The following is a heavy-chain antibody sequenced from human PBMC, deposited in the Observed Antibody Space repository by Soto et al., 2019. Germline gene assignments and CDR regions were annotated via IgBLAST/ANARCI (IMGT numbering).Heavy chain of an antibody. D-gene: IGHD6-13*01. CDR1: GFTFRSFG. J-gene: IGHJ6*02. V-gene: IGHV3-30*18. CDR2: VSYDGNHK. CDR3: AKDVGQQLVLNYGMDV. Sequence: QVQLVESGGGVIQPGTSLSLSCGSSGFTFRSFGLYLVRQAPGKGLEWVAVVSYDGNHKYYADSVKGRFTVTRDNAKNMLYLQMNSLRGEDTAVYYCAKDVGQQLVLNYGMDVWGQGTTVTVSS.